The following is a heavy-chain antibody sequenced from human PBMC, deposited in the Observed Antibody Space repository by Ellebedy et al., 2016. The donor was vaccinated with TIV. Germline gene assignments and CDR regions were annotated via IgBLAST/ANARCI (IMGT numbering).Heavy chain of an antibody. J-gene: IGHJ4*02. D-gene: IGHD2-15*01. CDR3: ARGLVVVAASYYFDY. V-gene: IGHV4-34*01. CDR2: INHSGST. CDR1: GGSISGYY. Sequence: SETLSLTXTVSGGSISGYYWSWIRQPPGKGLEWIGEINHSGSTNYNPSLKSRVTISVDTSKNQFSLKLSSVTAADTAVYYCARGLVVVAASYYFDYWGQGTLVTVSS.